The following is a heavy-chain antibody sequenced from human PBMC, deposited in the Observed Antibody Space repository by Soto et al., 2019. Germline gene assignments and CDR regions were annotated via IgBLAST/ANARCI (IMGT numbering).Heavy chain of an antibody. J-gene: IGHJ3*01. CDR1: GFTFTTYA. D-gene: IGHD1-26*01. CDR2: ITSGGGT. Sequence: GQLLDSGGGLVQPGGSLRLSCAACGFTFTTYAMSWVRQAPGKGLEWVSGITSGGGTYYADSVKGRFTISRDISKNTLYLQMSSLRAEDTAVYYCAKRELVNAFDFWGRGTMVTVSS. CDR3: AKRELVNAFDF. V-gene: IGHV3-23*01.